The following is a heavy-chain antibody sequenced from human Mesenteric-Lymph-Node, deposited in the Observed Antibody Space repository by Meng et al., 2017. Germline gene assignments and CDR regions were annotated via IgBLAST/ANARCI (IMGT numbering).Heavy chain of an antibody. Sequence: GESLKTSCAAPGFTFSSYAMHWVRQAPGKGLEYVSAISSNGGSTYYANSVKGRFTISRDNSKNTLYLQMGSLRAEDRAVYYCERAYSGSYYNWFDPWGQGTLVTVSS. CDR2: ISSNGGST. CDR1: GFTFSSYA. V-gene: IGHV3-64*01. D-gene: IGHD1-26*01. CDR3: ERAYSGSYYNWFDP. J-gene: IGHJ5*02.